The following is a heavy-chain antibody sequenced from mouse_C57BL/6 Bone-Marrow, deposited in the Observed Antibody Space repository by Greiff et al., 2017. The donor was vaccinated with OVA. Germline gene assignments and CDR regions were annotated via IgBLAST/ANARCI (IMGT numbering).Heavy chain of an antibody. Sequence: QVQLQQSGAELARPGASVKLSCKASGYTFTSYGISWVKQRTGQGLEWIGEIYPRSGNTYYNEKFKGKATLTADKSSSTAYMELRSLKAEDSAVYFCARFGYGLWYFDVWGTGTTVTVSS. J-gene: IGHJ1*03. CDR3: ARFGYGLWYFDV. CDR1: GYTFTSYG. CDR2: IYPRSGNT. D-gene: IGHD2-2*01. V-gene: IGHV1-81*01.